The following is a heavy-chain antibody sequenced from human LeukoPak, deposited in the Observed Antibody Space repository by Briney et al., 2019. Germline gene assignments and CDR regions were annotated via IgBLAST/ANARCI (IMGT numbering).Heavy chain of an antibody. J-gene: IGHJ5*02. CDR3: ARDRSSSWTRDWFDP. Sequence: SETLSLTCTVSGGSISGFYWSWIRQPAGKGLEWIGRIYNSASTNYNPSLKSRVTMSMDTSKNQFSLKLSSVTAADTAVYYCARDRSSSWTRDWFDPWGQGTLVTVSS. V-gene: IGHV4-4*07. D-gene: IGHD6-13*01. CDR1: GGSISGFY. CDR2: IYNSAST.